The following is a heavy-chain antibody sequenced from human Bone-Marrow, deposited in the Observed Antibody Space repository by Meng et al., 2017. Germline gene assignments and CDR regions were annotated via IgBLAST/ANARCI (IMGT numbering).Heavy chain of an antibody. CDR1: GFTFSSYE. D-gene: IGHD4-17*01. Sequence: GGSLRLSCVASGFTFSSYEMNWVRQAPGKGLEWVAYISGSGGNTYYVDSVKGRFAISRVNAKNSLYLQMNSLRAEDTAIYYCARVVMTTVTIDYWGQGTRVTVSS. J-gene: IGHJ4*02. CDR3: ARVVMTTVTIDY. V-gene: IGHV3-48*03. CDR2: ISGSGGNT.